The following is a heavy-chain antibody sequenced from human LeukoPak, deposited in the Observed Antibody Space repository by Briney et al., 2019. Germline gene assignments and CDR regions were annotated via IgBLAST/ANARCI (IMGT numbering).Heavy chain of an antibody. CDR2: ISGSGAST. J-gene: IGHJ3*02. V-gene: IGHV3-23*01. CDR1: GFTFNNFA. D-gene: IGHD2-21*01. CDR3: AKDRASVALDAFDI. Sequence: PGGSLRLSCAASGFTFNNFALTWVRQAPGKGLEWVSGISGSGASTYYADSAKGRFTISRDNSRHTLYLQMNSLRAEDTAVYYCAKDRASVALDAFDIWGQGTMVTVSS.